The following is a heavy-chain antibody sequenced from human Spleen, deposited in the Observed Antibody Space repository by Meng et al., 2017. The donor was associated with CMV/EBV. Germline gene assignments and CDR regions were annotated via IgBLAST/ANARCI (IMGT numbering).Heavy chain of an antibody. Sequence: GESLKISCAASGFTFSSYAMSWVRQAPGKGLEWVSAISGSGGSTYYADSVKGRFTISRDNSKNTLYLQMNSLRAEDTAVYYCAKGDSSGYTPLDQNYFDYWGQGTLVTVSS. CDR3: AKGDSSGYTPLDQNYFDY. J-gene: IGHJ4*02. CDR1: GFTFSSYA. V-gene: IGHV3-23*01. D-gene: IGHD3-22*01. CDR2: ISGSGGST.